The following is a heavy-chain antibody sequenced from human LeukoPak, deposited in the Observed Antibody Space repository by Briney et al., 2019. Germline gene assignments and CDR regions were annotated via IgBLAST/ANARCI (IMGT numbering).Heavy chain of an antibody. J-gene: IGHJ6*03. Sequence: ASVKVSCKASGGTFSSYAISWVRQAPGQGLEWMGRIIPIFGTANYAQKFQGRVTITTDESTSTAYMELSSLRSEDTAVYYCARDSTTVTPYSFYYYMDVWGKGTTVTVSS. CDR3: ARDSTTVTPYSFYYYMDV. CDR1: GGTFSSYA. D-gene: IGHD4-17*01. V-gene: IGHV1-69*05. CDR2: IIPIFGTA.